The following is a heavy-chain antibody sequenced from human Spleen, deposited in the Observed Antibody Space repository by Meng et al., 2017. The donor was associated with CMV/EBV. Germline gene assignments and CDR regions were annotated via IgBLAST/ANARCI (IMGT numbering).Heavy chain of an antibody. Sequence: ASGFSVSSNYMSWVRQAPGKGLEWVSIIYRSGTTYYADSVKGRFTISRDNSKNTLYVQMNRLTTEDTAVYYCARDEGNLWFGKLDSWGQGALVTVSS. V-gene: IGHV3-66*03. J-gene: IGHJ4*02. CDR2: IYRSGTT. CDR3: ARDEGNLWFGKLDS. D-gene: IGHD3-10*01. CDR1: GFSVSSNY.